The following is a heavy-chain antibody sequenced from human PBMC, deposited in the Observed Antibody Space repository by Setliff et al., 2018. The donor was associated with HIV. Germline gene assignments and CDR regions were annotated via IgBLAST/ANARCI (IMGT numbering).Heavy chain of an antibody. D-gene: IGHD5-12*01. J-gene: IGHJ3*02. CDR1: GTIFSRYG. CDR3: ARDGGYSVHQWFGDAFDI. V-gene: IGHV1-69*13. CDR2: IIPIYGTA. Sequence: SVQVSCKASGTIFSRYGISWVRQAPGQGLEWMGGIIPIYGTANSAQKFQGRVTITADESTSTAYMELSTLGSEDTAVYFCARDGGYSVHQWFGDAFDIWGQGTMVTVSS.